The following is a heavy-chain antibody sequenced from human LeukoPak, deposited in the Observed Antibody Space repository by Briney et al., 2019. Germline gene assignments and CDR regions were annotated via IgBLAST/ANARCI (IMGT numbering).Heavy chain of an antibody. Sequence: PSETLSLTCAVSGGSISRSNWWSWVRQPPGKGLEWIGEIYHSGSTNYNPSLKGRVTISVDKSKNQFSLKLTSVTAADTSVYYCARSRDTYGSTMYHFDSWGQGNLVTVSS. CDR3: ARSRDTYGSTMYHFDS. D-gene: IGHD6-13*01. V-gene: IGHV4-4*02. J-gene: IGHJ4*02. CDR2: IYHSGST. CDR1: GGSISRSNW.